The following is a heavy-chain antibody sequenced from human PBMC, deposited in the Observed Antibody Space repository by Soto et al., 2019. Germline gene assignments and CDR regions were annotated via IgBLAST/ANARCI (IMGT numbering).Heavy chain of an antibody. CDR1: GGSISSGNYY. CDR2: IYYSGIT. V-gene: IGHV4-31*03. D-gene: IGHD6-13*01. J-gene: IGHJ4*02. Sequence: ILSLTCTVSGGSISSGNYYWSWIRQHPGKGLEWIGYIYYSGITYYNPSLKSRVTMSVDTSKNQFYLKLNSVTAADTAIYFWARDASSSWHYFDYWGQGTLVTVSS. CDR3: ARDASSSWHYFDY.